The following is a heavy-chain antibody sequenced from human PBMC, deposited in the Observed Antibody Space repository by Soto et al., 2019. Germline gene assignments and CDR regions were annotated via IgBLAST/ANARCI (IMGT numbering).Heavy chain of an antibody. Sequence: SETLSLTCSVSGGSINSGAYYWSWIRHYPGKGREWIGYIHYTGRTYYNPSLESRGTISVDTSKKHFSLKLSSVTAADTAVYYCARVSATGTRWFDPWGQGTLVTVSS. CDR3: ARVSATGTRWFDP. D-gene: IGHD6-13*01. CDR2: IHYTGRT. V-gene: IGHV4-31*03. J-gene: IGHJ5*02. CDR1: GGSINSGAYY.